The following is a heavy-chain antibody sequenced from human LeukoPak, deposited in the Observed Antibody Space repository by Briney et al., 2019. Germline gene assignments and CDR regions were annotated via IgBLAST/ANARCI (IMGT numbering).Heavy chain of an antibody. J-gene: IGHJ4*02. CDR1: GFTFSSYW. V-gene: IGHV3-74*01. CDR2: INSDGSGT. CDR3: ACDRDYYDSSGYYNY. Sequence: GGSLRLSCAASGFTFSSYWIHWVRRAPGKGLVWVSRINSDGSGTIYADSVQGRFTISRDNAKNTLYLQMNSLRAEDTAVYYCACDRDYYDSSGYYNYWGQGTLVTVSS. D-gene: IGHD3-22*01.